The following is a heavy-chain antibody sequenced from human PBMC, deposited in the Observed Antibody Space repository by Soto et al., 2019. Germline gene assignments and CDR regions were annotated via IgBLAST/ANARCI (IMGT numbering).Heavy chain of an antibody. CDR3: ARDFWDY. CDR1: GFTFTAYS. CDR2: ISSGSGSI. J-gene: IGHJ4*02. Sequence: EVQLVESGGGLVQPGGSLRLSCAASGFTFTAYSMNWVRQAPGKGLEWVSYISSGSGSIYYADSVKGRFTISRDDAKNSLYLQMNSLRDEDTAVYYCARDFWDYWGQGIVVTVSS. V-gene: IGHV3-48*02. D-gene: IGHD3-3*01.